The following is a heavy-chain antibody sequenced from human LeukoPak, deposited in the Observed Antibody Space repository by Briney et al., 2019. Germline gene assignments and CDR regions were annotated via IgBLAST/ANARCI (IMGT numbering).Heavy chain of an antibody. Sequence: ASVKVSCKASGYTFTSYDINWVRQATGQGLEWMGWMNPNSGNTGYAQKFQGRVTMTRNTSISTAYMELSSLRSEDTAVYYCARNSYGDYVSYYYYMDVWGKGTTVTVPS. D-gene: IGHD4-17*01. J-gene: IGHJ6*03. CDR1: GYTFTSYD. V-gene: IGHV1-8*01. CDR2: MNPNSGNT. CDR3: ARNSYGDYVSYYYYMDV.